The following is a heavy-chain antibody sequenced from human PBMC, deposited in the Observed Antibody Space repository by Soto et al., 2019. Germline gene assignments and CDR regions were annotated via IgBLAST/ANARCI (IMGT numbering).Heavy chain of an antibody. Sequence: QVQLVQSGAEVKKPGSSVKVSCKASGGTFSSYAISWVRQAPGQGLEWMGGIIPIFGTANYAQKFQGRVTITADEPTCRAHVELTSLKSDDTAVHYFARRLYGTPRDYYGMDVWGRVTTVTVS. CDR1: GGTFSSYA. CDR3: ARRLYGTPRDYYGMDV. D-gene: IGHD2-8*01. CDR2: IIPIFGTA. J-gene: IGHJ6*02. V-gene: IGHV1-69*12.